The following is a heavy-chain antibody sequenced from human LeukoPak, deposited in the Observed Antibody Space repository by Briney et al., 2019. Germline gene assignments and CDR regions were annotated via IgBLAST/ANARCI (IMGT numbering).Heavy chain of an antibody. D-gene: IGHD2-2*01. Sequence: GGSLRLSCAASGFTFSSYSMNWVRQAPGKGLEWVSSISSSSSYIYYADSVKGRFTISRDNAKNSLYLQMNSLRTEDTAVYYCARAGIGGSSTSCDYWGQGTLVTVSS. CDR2: ISSSSSYI. V-gene: IGHV3-21*01. CDR3: ARAGIGGSSTSCDY. J-gene: IGHJ4*02. CDR1: GFTFSSYS.